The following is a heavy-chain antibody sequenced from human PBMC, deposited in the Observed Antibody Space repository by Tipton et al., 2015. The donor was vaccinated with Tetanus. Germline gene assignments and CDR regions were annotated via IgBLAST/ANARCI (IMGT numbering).Heavy chain of an antibody. Sequence: SLRLSCAASGFVFRSFAMSWVRQAPGKGLEWASSISGSGVTTDYAASVKGRFTISSDSSKNTLYLQMNSLRVEDTAVYYCARHGDGSRGYYYFDYWGQGTRVTVSS. CDR2: ISGSGVTT. CDR1: GFVFRSFA. D-gene: IGHD3-22*01. J-gene: IGHJ4*02. CDR3: ARHGDGSRGYYYFDY. V-gene: IGHV3-23*01.